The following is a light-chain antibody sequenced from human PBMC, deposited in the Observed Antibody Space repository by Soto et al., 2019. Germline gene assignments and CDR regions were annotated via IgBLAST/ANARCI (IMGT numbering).Light chain of an antibody. V-gene: IGKV1-5*01. CDR3: QHYDIYGRLT. CDR2: DAS. J-gene: IGKJ3*01. Sequence: DIQMTKSTSTLSASVGDTVTITCRTSQTINNLLAWYQKKPGKAPGPLIFDASTVNPGVPSRFSGSGSGTDFTLTISDLQPDDFATYYCQHYDIYGRLTFGPGTTVDIK. CDR1: QTINNL.